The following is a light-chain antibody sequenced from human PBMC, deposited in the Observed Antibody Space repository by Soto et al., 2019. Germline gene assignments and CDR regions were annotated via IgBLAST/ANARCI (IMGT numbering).Light chain of an antibody. CDR2: DVS. J-gene: IGLJ2*01. CDR3: SSYTSSSTRV. Sequence: QSALTQPASVSGSPGQSITISCTGTSSDVGGYNYVSWYQQHPGKAPKLMIYDVSNRPSGVSNRFSGSKSGNTACLTISGLQAEDEADYCCSSYTSSSTRVFGGGTQLTVL. V-gene: IGLV2-14*01. CDR1: SSDVGGYNY.